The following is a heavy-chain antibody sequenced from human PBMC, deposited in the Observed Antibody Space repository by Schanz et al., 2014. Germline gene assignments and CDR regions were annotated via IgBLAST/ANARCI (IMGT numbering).Heavy chain of an antibody. CDR3: TRGGYSYALSAFDI. Sequence: QEQLVQSGAEVRKPGASVKVSCKASGYTFISYGIKWVRQAPGQGLEWMGWISAYNGHTDYAQKLQGRVTITADKSTSTASMELSSLRSEDTAVYYCTRGGYSYALSAFDIWGQGTMVTVSS. V-gene: IGHV1-18*01. D-gene: IGHD5-18*01. J-gene: IGHJ3*02. CDR2: ISAYNGHT. CDR1: GYTFISYG.